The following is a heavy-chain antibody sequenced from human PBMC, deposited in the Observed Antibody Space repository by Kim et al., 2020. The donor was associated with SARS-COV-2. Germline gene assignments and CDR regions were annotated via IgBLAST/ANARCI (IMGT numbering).Heavy chain of an antibody. Sequence: SETLSLTCTVSGYSISSGYYWGWIRQPPGPGLEWIGSIHHSGSTYYNPSLKSRVTISVDTSKNQFSLKLSSVTAADTAVYYCARADMVPPFDYWGQGTLVTVSS. CDR2: IHHSGST. D-gene: IGHD2-15*01. CDR1: GYSISSGYY. V-gene: IGHV4-38-2*02. CDR3: ARADMVPPFDY. J-gene: IGHJ4*02.